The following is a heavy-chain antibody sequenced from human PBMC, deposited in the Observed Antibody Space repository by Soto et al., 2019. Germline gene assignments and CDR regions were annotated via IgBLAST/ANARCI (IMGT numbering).Heavy chain of an antibody. CDR2: ISDSGST. Sequence: QVQLQESGPGLVRPSETLSLTCTVSGGSISTHYWSWIRQPPRKGLEWIGYISDSGSTNYNSSLKSRVIISVDMSKNQFALRLSSVTAAYTAVYYCARDLSEGSGSHLYYHYGMDVWGQGTTGTVS. J-gene: IGHJ6*02. CDR3: ARDLSEGSGSHLYYHYGMDV. V-gene: IGHV4-59*11. D-gene: IGHD3-10*01. CDR1: GGSISTHY.